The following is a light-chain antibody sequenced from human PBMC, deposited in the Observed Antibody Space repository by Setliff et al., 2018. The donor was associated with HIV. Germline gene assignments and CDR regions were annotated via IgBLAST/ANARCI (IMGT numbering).Light chain of an antibody. V-gene: IGLV2-14*01. J-gene: IGLJ1*01. Sequence: QSALTQPASVSGSPGQSIAISCTGTSSDVGGYDYVSWFQQHPGKAPKLMIYVVSKRPSGVSNRFSGSKSDNTASLTISGLQAEDEADYFCSSYTSISTYVFGTGTKVTVL. CDR1: SSDVGGYDY. CDR3: SSYTSISTYV. CDR2: VVS.